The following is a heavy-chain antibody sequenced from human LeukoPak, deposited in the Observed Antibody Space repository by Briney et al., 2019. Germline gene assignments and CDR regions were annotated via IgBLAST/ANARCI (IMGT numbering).Heavy chain of an antibody. D-gene: IGHD5-18*01. CDR3: ARVDTAMVIDY. CDR2: IIPIFGTA. V-gene: IGHV1-69*05. J-gene: IGHJ4*02. Sequence: GASVKVSCKASGGTFSSYAISWVRQAPGQGLEWMGRIIPIFGTANYAQKFRGRVTITTDESTSTAYMELSSLRSEDTAVYYCARVDTAMVIDYWGQGTLVTVSS. CDR1: GGTFSSYA.